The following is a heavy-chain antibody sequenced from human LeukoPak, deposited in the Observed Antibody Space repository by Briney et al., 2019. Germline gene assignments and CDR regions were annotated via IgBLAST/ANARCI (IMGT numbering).Heavy chain of an antibody. V-gene: IGHV1-8*03. CDR3: ARAPTYDFWSGYPYYFDY. Sequence: GASVKVSCKASGYTFTCYDINWVRQATGQGLERMGWMNPNSGNTGYAQNSQGRVTISRNTSISTAYMERSSLRSQDTAVYYCARAPTYDFWSGYPYYFDYWGQGTLVTVSS. CDR2: MNPNSGNT. D-gene: IGHD3-3*01. CDR1: GYTFTCYD. J-gene: IGHJ4*02.